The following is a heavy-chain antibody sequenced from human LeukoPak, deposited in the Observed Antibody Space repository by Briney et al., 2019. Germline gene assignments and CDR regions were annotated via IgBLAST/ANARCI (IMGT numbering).Heavy chain of an antibody. D-gene: IGHD3-22*01. CDR2: ISYDGGNK. J-gene: IGHJ3*02. CDR1: GFTFSSND. CDR3: AKGTHYYDSSGYWGAFDI. Sequence: GRSLRLSCAASGFTFSSNDIHWVRQAPGKGLEWVVVISYDGGNKYYADSAKGRFAISRDNSKNTLYLQMNSLRAEDTAVYYCAKGTHYYDSSGYWGAFDIWGQGTMVTVSS. V-gene: IGHV3-30*18.